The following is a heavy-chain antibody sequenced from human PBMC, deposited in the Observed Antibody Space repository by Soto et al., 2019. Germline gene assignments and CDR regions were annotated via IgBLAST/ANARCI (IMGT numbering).Heavy chain of an antibody. CDR2: IYHSGST. Sequence: SQTLSLTCTVSVSSISSGSYYWVWIRQHPGKGLEWIGYIYHSGSTYYNPSLKSRATISLDTSKNQFSLKLSSVTAADTAVYYCARDYMAVVDWGQGTLVTVSS. CDR1: VSSISSGSYY. CDR3: ARDYMAVVD. D-gene: IGHD2-15*01. J-gene: IGHJ4*02. V-gene: IGHV4-31*03.